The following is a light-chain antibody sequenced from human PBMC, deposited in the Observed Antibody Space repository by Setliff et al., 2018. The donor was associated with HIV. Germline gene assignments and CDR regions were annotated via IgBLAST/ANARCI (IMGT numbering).Light chain of an antibody. Sequence: QSALAQPASVSGSPGQSIAISCTGTSSDIGDYSYVPWYQHHPGKAPKLIIFDVRNRPSGVSNRFSASKSGTTASLTISGLQAEDEADYYCSSYRRSVTPFVFGTGTKGTVL. CDR1: SSDIGDYSY. V-gene: IGLV2-14*03. CDR2: DVR. J-gene: IGLJ1*01. CDR3: SSYRRSVTPFV.